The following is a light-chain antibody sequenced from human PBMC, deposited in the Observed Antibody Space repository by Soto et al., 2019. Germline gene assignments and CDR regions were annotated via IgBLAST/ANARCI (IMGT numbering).Light chain of an antibody. CDR1: QSISNY. J-gene: IGKJ3*01. CDR2: AAS. V-gene: IGKV1-39*01. CDR3: QQNDSTPFT. Sequence: DIQMTQSPSSLSASIGDRVTITCRASQSISNYLTWYQQKPGKAPKLLVYAASGFQSGVTSRFSGSGSGTDFTLTISSLQPEDFATYYCQQNDSTPFTFGPGNKVDLE.